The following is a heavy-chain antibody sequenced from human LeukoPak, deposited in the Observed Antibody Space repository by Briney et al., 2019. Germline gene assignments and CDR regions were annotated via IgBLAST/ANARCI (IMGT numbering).Heavy chain of an antibody. V-gene: IGHV1-69*05. CDR3: ARAMDYGDYPYFDL. J-gene: IGHJ2*01. Sequence: SVKVSCKASGGTFSSYAISWVGQAPGQGVEGRGRIIPIFGTANYAQKFQGRGTITTDESPSTAYMELSSLRSEDTAVYYCARAMDYGDYPYFDLWGRGTLVTVSS. D-gene: IGHD4-17*01. CDR1: GGTFSSYA. CDR2: IIPIFGTA.